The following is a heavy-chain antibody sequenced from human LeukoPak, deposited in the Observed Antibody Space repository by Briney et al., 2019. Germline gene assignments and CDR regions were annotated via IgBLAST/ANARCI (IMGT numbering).Heavy chain of an antibody. Sequence: GGSLRLSCAASGFTLSSYWMSWVRQAPGKGLEWVANIKQDGSEKYYVDSVKGRFTISRDNAKNSLYLQLNSLRAEDTAVYYCARARQQLVLDAFDIWGQGTMVTVSS. CDR2: IKQDGSEK. J-gene: IGHJ3*02. D-gene: IGHD6-13*01. V-gene: IGHV3-7*01. CDR3: ARARQQLVLDAFDI. CDR1: GFTLSSYW.